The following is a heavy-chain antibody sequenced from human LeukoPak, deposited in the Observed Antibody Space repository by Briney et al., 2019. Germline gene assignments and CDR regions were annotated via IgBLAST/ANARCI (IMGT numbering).Heavy chain of an antibody. D-gene: IGHD3-22*01. Sequence: GGSLRLSCAASGYTFTSYDINWVRQATGQGLEWMGWMNPNSGNTGYAQKFQGRVTMTRNTSISTAYMELSSLRSEDTAVYYCARYYYDSSGYYGSRYYYYYYMDVWGKGTTVTVSS. CDR2: MNPNSGNT. J-gene: IGHJ6*03. CDR1: GYTFTSYD. CDR3: ARYYYDSSGYYGSRYYYYYYMDV. V-gene: IGHV1-8*01.